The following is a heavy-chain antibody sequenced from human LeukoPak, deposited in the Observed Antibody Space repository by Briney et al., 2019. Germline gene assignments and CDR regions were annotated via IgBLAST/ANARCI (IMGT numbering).Heavy chain of an antibody. D-gene: IGHD4-17*01. CDR1: GGSFSGYY. Sequence: SETLSLTCAVHGGSFSGYYWSWIRQPPGKGLEWIGEINHSGSTNYNPSLKSRVTISVDTSKNQFSLKLSSVTAADTAVYYCAAFPHGDYWFDPWGQGTLVTVSS. CDR3: AAFPHGDYWFDP. CDR2: INHSGST. J-gene: IGHJ5*02. V-gene: IGHV4-34*01.